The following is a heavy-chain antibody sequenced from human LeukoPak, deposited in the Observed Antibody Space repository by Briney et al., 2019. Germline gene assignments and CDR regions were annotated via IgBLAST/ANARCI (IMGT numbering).Heavy chain of an antibody. CDR3: ARETTYDITP. V-gene: IGHV4-59*01. Sequence: SETLSLTCTVSGGSISSYYWSWIRQPPGKGLEWIGYIYYSGSTNYNPSLKSRVTISVDTSKIQFSLKLSSVTAADTAVYYCARETTYDITPWGQGTLVTVSS. CDR1: GGSISSYY. J-gene: IGHJ5*02. D-gene: IGHD3-9*01. CDR2: IYYSGST.